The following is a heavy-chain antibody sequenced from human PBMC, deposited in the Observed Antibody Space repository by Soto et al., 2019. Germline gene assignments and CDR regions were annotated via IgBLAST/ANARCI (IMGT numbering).Heavy chain of an antibody. V-gene: IGHV3-7*01. CDR3: ARHQVGYRVTDY. Sequence: EVQLVESGGGLVQPGGSLRLSCAASGFSFSMYWMSWVRQAPGKGLEWVANIKEDRSQKYYVDSVKGRFTISRDNAKNSLYLQMNSLRAEDTAVYYCARHQVGYRVTDYWGQGTLVTVSS. J-gene: IGHJ4*02. CDR2: IKEDRSQK. D-gene: IGHD1-26*01. CDR1: GFSFSMYW.